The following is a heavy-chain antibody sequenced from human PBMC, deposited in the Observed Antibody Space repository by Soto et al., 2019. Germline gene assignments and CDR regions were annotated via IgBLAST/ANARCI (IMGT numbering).Heavy chain of an antibody. CDR3: AKHKQFTIFGVVSPDAFDI. CDR1: GFNFSSYA. D-gene: IGHD3-3*01. V-gene: IGHV3-23*01. Sequence: HPGGSLRLSCAASGFNFSSYAMSWVRQAPGKGLEWVSAISGSGGSTYYADTVKGRFTISRDNSKNTLYLQMNSLRAEDTAVYYCAKHKQFTIFGVVSPDAFDIWGQGTMVTVSS. CDR2: ISGSGGST. J-gene: IGHJ3*02.